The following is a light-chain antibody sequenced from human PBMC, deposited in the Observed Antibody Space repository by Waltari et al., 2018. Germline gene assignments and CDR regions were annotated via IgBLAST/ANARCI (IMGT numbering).Light chain of an antibody. J-gene: IGKJ1*01. CDR1: QNISNW. V-gene: IGKV1-5*03. CDR2: KAS. Sequence: DIQMTQSPSTLSASVGDRVTITCRASQNISNWLSWYQQKPWKAPKLLIYKASNLESGVPSRFSCSGSGTEFTLTISSLQPDDFATYYCQQYDNYWTFGQGTKVEI. CDR3: QQYDNYWT.